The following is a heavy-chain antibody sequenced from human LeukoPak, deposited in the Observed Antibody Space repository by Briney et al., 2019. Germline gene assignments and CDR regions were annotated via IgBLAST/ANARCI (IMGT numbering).Heavy chain of an antibody. CDR3: ARAGSYGPYFDY. Sequence: GGSLRLSCAASGFTFSDYFMTWIRQAPGKGLEWVSNISSTSTYTNYADSVKGRFTISRDNAKNSLYLQMNSLRAEDTAVYYCARAGSYGPYFDYWGQGTLVTVSS. CDR1: GFTFSDYF. V-gene: IGHV3-11*05. D-gene: IGHD1-26*01. CDR2: ISSTSTYT. J-gene: IGHJ4*02.